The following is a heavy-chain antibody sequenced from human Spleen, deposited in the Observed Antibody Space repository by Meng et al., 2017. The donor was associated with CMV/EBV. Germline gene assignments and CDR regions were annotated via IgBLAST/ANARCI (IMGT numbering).Heavy chain of an antibody. CDR2: IIWNGGST. V-gene: IGHV3-20*04. J-gene: IGHJ4*02. CDR3: ARDRGSSEYYLDN. Sequence: GESLKISCAASGFTVSSNYMSWVRQVPGKGLEWVSGIIWNGGSTSYADSVKGRFTISRDNAKNSLYLQMNSLKAEDTALYYCARDRGSSEYYLDNWGQGTLVTVSS. CDR1: GFTVSSNY. D-gene: IGHD1-26*01.